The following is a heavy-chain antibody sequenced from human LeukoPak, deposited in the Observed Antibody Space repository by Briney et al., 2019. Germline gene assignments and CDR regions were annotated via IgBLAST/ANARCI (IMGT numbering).Heavy chain of an antibody. CDR3: ARKPPNYYDSSGLSY. Sequence: ASVKVSCKTSGYIFSNHGISWVRQAPGQGLEWVGWISAYNGNTNYAQKLQGRITMTTDTSTSTAYMELRRLTSDDTAVYYCARKPPNYYDSSGLSYWGQGTLVTVSS. V-gene: IGHV1-18*01. J-gene: IGHJ4*02. D-gene: IGHD3-22*01. CDR1: GYIFSNHG. CDR2: ISAYNGNT.